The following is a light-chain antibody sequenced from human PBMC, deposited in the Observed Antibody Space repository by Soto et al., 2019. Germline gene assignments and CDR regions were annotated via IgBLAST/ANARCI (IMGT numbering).Light chain of an antibody. J-gene: IGLJ1*01. V-gene: IGLV2-14*01. CDR1: SSDVGSYNY. CDR3: SSYAGSSTFYV. Sequence: QSALTQPASVSGSPGQSITISCTGTSSDVGSYNYVSWYQLHPGKAPKLMIYEVSNRPSGVSNRFSGSKSGDTASLTISGLQAEDEADYYCSSYAGSSTFYVFGTGTKVTVL. CDR2: EVS.